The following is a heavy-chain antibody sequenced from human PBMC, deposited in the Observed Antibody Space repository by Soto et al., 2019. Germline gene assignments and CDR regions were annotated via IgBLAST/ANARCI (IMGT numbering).Heavy chain of an antibody. CDR2: IYYSGST. CDR1: GGSISSYY. Sequence: SETLSLTCTVSGGSISSYYWSWIQQPPGKGLEWIGYIYYSGSTNYNPSLKSRVTISVDTSKNQFSLKLSSVTAADTAVYYCARDGSGWSNFDYWGQGTLVTVSS. CDR3: ARDGSGWSNFDY. J-gene: IGHJ4*02. V-gene: IGHV4-59*01. D-gene: IGHD6-19*01.